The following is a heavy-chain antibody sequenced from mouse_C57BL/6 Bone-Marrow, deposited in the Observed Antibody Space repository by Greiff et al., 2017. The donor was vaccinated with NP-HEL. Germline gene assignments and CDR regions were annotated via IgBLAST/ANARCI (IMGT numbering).Heavy chain of an antibody. CDR3: ARAGGLETGTLDY. Sequence: VQLQQSGTELVKPGASVKLSCKASGYTFTSYWMHWVKQRPGQGLEWIGNINPSNGGTNYNEKFKGKATMTVDKSSSTASMQLSSLTSEDYAVYYCARAGGLETGTLDYWGQGTTLTVSA. CDR1: GYTFTSYW. D-gene: IGHD4-1*01. J-gene: IGHJ2*01. V-gene: IGHV1-53*01. CDR2: INPSNGGT.